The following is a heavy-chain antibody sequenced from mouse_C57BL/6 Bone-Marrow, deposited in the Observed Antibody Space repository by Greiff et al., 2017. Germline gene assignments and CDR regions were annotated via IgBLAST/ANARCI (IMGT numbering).Heavy chain of an antibody. J-gene: IGHJ4*01. V-gene: IGHV5-4*03. CDR2: ISACGSYP. D-gene: IGHD2-4*01. Sequence: EVKLEESGAGLVKPGGSLKLYCAASGFTFTSYAMSWVRQTPEKRLEWVATISACGSYPNYKDNVKGRFTITRENAKNNRYLQISQLKSEDTAMYYCARRYDYEVYAMDYWGQGTTVTVSS. CDR1: GFTFTSYA. CDR3: ARRYDYEVYAMDY.